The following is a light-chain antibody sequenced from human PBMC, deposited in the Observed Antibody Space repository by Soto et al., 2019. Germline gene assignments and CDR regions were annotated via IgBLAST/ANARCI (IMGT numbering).Light chain of an antibody. CDR3: TSSAGGNNV. V-gene: IGLV2-8*01. CDR1: SSDVGGYNY. Sequence: QSVLTQPPSASGSPGQSVTISCTGTSSDVGGYNYVSWYQQHPGKVPKLMVYEVNKRPSGVPDRFSGSQSGNTASLTVSGLQAEDAADYYCTSSAGGNNVFGTGTK. CDR2: EVN. J-gene: IGLJ1*01.